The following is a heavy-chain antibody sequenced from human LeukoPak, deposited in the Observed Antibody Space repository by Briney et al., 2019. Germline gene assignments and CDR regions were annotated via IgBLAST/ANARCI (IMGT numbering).Heavy chain of an antibody. CDR2: MNPNRGNT. D-gene: IGHD2-2*02. CDR3: ARGLGYCSSTSCYKLHP. V-gene: IGHV1-8*03. CDR1: GYTFTSSD. J-gene: IGHJ5*02. Sequence: ASVKVSCKASGYTFTSSDINWVRQATGQGLEWMEWMNPNRGNTGYAQKFQRRVTITRNTSISTAYMELSSLRSEDTAVYYCARGLGYCSSTSCYKLHPWGQGTLVTVSS.